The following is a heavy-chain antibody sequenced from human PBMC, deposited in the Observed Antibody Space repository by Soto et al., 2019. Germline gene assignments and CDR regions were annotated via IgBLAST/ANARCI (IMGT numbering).Heavy chain of an antibody. CDR3: XXXXXXGSAHFDY. J-gene: IGHJ4*02. CDR2: IIPILRMA. V-gene: IGHV1-69*02. D-gene: IGHD3-10*01. CDR1: GGTFTSYT. Sequence: QVQLVQSGAEVKMPGSSVKVSCTASGGTFTSYTFSWVRQVPGQGLEWMGRIIPILRMADFAQKFQGRVTINADESTSTVYMKXXXXXXXXXXXXXXXXXXXXGSAHFDYWGQGTLVTVS.